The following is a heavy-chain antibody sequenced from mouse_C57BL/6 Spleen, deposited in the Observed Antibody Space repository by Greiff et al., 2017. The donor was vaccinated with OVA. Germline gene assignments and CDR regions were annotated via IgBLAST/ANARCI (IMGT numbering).Heavy chain of an antibody. V-gene: IGHV1-15*01. CDR3: TRYSYRSNPAWFAY. Sequence: LVESGAELVRPGASVTLSCKASGYTFTDYEMHWVKQTPVHGLEWIGAIDPETGGTAYHQKFKGKAILTADKSSSTAYMELRSLTSNDSAVYYCTRYSYRSNPAWFAYWGQGTLVTVSA. D-gene: IGHD3-3*01. J-gene: IGHJ3*01. CDR1: GYTFTDYE. CDR2: IDPETGGT.